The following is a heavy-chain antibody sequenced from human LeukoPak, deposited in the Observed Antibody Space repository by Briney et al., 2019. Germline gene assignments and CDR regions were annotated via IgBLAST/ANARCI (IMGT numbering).Heavy chain of an antibody. CDR1: GGSFSGYY. Sequence: SETLSLTCAVYGGSFSGYYWSWIRQPPGKGLEWIGEINHSGSTNYNPSLKSRVTISVDTSKNQFSLKLSSVTAADTAVYYCARAPSSGRRPILFDYWGQGTLVTVPS. D-gene: IGHD6-19*01. CDR2: INHSGST. V-gene: IGHV4-34*01. CDR3: ARAPSSGRRPILFDY. J-gene: IGHJ4*02.